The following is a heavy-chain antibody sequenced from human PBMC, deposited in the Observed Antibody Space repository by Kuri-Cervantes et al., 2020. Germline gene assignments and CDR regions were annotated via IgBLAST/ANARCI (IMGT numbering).Heavy chain of an antibody. CDR1: GFTFSSYG. CDR2: IWYDGSNE. J-gene: IGHJ4*02. Sequence: LSLTCAASGFTFSSYGMHWVRQAPGKGLEWVAVIWYDGSNEYYADSVKGRFTISRDNSKNTLYLQMNSLRAEDTAVYYCARGIAVAGLDYWGQGTLVTVSS. D-gene: IGHD6-19*01. CDR3: ARGIAVAGLDY. V-gene: IGHV3-33*01.